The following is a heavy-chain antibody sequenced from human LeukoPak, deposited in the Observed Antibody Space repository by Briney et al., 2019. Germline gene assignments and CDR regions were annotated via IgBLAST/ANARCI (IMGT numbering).Heavy chain of an antibody. CDR1: GFDFSSNW. CDR2: IKGDGIST. D-gene: IGHD2/OR15-2a*01. CDR3: VSFYETY. Sequence: GGSLRLSCAASGFDFSSNWMHWVRHAPGQGLVWVSRIKGDGISTNYADSVKGRFTISRDIAKNTLYLQMNSLRAEDTGVYYCVSFYETYWGRGTLVTVS. V-gene: IGHV3-74*01. J-gene: IGHJ4*02.